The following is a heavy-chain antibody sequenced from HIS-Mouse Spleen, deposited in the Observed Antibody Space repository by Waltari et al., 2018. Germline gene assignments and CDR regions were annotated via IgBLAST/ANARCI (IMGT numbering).Heavy chain of an antibody. D-gene: IGHD6-6*01. J-gene: IGHJ4*02. V-gene: IGHV2-70*15. CDR3: ARLEYSSSSRPGYFDY. Sequence: QVTLRESGPALVKPTQTLTLTCTFSGFSLSTSGMCVSWIRQPPGKALELLARIDWDDDKYYSTSLKTRLTISKDTSKNQVVLTMTNMDPVDTATYYCARLEYSSSSRPGYFDYWGQGTLVTVSS. CDR2: IDWDDDK. CDR1: GFSLSTSGMC.